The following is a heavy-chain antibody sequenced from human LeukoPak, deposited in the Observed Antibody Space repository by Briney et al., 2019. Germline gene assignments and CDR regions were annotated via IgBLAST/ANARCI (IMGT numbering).Heavy chain of an antibody. Sequence: SETLSLTCTVSGGSISSYYWSWIRQPPGKGLEWIGYIYYSGSTNYNPSLKSRVTISVDASKNQFSLKLSSVTAADTAVYYCARVRANYYYYMVVWGKGTTVTVSS. D-gene: IGHD4-17*01. CDR1: GGSISSYY. CDR3: ARVRANYYYYMVV. CDR2: IYYSGST. V-gene: IGHV4-59*01. J-gene: IGHJ6*03.